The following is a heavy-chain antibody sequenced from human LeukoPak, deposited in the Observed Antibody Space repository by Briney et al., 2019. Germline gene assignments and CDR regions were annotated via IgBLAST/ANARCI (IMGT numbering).Heavy chain of an antibody. CDR2: IIPIFGTA. V-gene: IGHV1-69*06. CDR3: ARAPYTRGGSTNYYYYYYMDV. D-gene: IGHD2-2*02. CDR1: GGTFSSYA. J-gene: IGHJ6*03. Sequence: SVKVSCKSSGGTFSSYAISCVRQAPGQGLEWMGGIIPIFGTASYSQYFQGRVTITADKSTSIAYMGLSSLRSEDTAVYYCARAPYTRGGSTNYYYYYYMDVWGKGTTVTVSS.